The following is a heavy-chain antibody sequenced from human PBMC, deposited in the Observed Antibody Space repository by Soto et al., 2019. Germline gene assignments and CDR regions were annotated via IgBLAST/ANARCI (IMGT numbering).Heavy chain of an antibody. V-gene: IGHV1-69*08. J-gene: IGHJ5*02. CDR2: IIPILGIA. CDR1: GGTFSSYT. CDR3: ARELRSDIVVVVAATGWFDP. D-gene: IGHD2-15*01. Sequence: QVQLVQSGAEVKKPGSSVKVSCKASGGTFSSYTISWVRQAPGQGLEWMGRIIPILGIANYAQKFQGRVTITGDKSTSTAYMELSSLRSEDTAVYYCARELRSDIVVVVAATGWFDPWGQGTLVTVSS.